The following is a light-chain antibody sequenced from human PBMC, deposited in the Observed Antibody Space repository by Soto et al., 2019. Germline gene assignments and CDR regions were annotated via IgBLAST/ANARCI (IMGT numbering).Light chain of an antibody. J-gene: IGLJ1*01. Sequence: QSLLTQPASVSASPGQSIAISCTGTSSDVGGYNYVSWYQQHPGKAPKLMIYDVSYRPSGVSNRFSGSKSGNTASLTISGLQAEDEADYYCSSYTSSTTYFFGTGTKVTVL. CDR1: SSDVGGYNY. V-gene: IGLV2-14*01. CDR2: DVS. CDR3: SSYTSSTTYF.